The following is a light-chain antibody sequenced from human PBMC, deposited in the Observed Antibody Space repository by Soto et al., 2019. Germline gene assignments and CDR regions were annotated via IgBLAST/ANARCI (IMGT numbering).Light chain of an antibody. CDR2: DAS. V-gene: IGKV3-11*01. Sequence: EIVLTQSPATLSLSPGERATLSCRASQSVSSYLAWYQQKPGQAPRLLIYDASNRATGIPARFSGSGSGTDFTLTISSLEPEEFAVYYCQQRSNWPGAFGGGTKVEIK. J-gene: IGKJ4*02. CDR1: QSVSSY. CDR3: QQRSNWPGA.